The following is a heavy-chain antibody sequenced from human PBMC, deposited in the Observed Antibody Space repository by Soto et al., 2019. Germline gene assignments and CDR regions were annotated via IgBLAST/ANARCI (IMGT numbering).Heavy chain of an antibody. CDR1: GYTFTSYG. Sequence: QVQLVQSGAEVKKPGASVKVSCKASGYTFTSYGISWVRQAPGQGLEWMGWISAYNGNTNYAQKLQGRVTMTTDTPTSTATWGWGGLGSDDRAGYYLGGFLVRVCCLLSSFDSWAKGTLVTSPS. CDR2: ISAYNGNT. J-gene: IGHJ4*02. CDR3: GGFLVRVCCLLSSFDS. V-gene: IGHV1-18*01. D-gene: IGHD3-10*01.